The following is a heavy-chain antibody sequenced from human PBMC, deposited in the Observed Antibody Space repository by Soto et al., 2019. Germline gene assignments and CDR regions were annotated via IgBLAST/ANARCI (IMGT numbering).Heavy chain of an antibody. CDR1: GGSISSYY. V-gene: IGHV4-59*01. Sequence: QVQLQESGPGLVKPSETLSLTCTVSGGSISSYYWSWIRQPPGKGLEWIGYIYYSGSTNYNPSLKSRVTISVDTSKNQFSLKLSSVTAADTAVYYCAREEAAGTGDAFDIWGQGTMVTVSS. J-gene: IGHJ3*02. CDR2: IYYSGST. CDR3: AREEAAGTGDAFDI. D-gene: IGHD6-13*01.